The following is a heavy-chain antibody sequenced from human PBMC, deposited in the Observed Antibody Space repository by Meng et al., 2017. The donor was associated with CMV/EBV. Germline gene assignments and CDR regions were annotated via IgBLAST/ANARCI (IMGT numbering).Heavy chain of an antibody. J-gene: IGHJ3*02. Sequence: ASVKVSCKGSGYTFTGYYMHWVRQAPGQGLEWMGWINPNSGGTKYAQKFQGRVTMTRDTSISTAYMELSRLRSDDTAVYYCARAPRGEAFDIWGQGTMVTVSS. D-gene: IGHD3-16*01. CDR1: GYTFTGYY. V-gene: IGHV1-2*02. CDR3: ARAPRGEAFDI. CDR2: INPNSGGT.